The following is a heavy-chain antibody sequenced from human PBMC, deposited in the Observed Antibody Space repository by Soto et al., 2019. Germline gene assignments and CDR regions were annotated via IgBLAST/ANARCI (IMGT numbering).Heavy chain of an antibody. Sequence: PSETLSLTCTVSGGSISSSSYYWGWIRQPPGKGLEWIGSIYYSGSTYYNPSLKSRVTISVDTSKNQFSLKLSSVTAADTAVYYCARQARGWYYYYYYYGMDVWGQGTTVTVSS. CDR2: IYYSGST. CDR1: GGSISSSSYY. J-gene: IGHJ6*02. D-gene: IGHD6-19*01. V-gene: IGHV4-39*01. CDR3: ARQARGWYYYYYYYGMDV.